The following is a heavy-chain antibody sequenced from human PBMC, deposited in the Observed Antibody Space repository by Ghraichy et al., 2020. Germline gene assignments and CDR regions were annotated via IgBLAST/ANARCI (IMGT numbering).Heavy chain of an antibody. Sequence: SQTLSLTCAISGDSVSSNSAAWNWIRQSPSRGLEWLGRTYYRSMWFYDYAVSVKGRITINPDTSRNQFSLQLNSVTPEDTAVYYCARDQPKPYCGGDCSLDYWGQGTRVTVSS. CDR3: ARDQPKPYCGGDCSLDY. V-gene: IGHV6-1*01. D-gene: IGHD2-21*02. CDR2: TYYRSMWFY. CDR1: GDSVSSNSAA. J-gene: IGHJ4*02.